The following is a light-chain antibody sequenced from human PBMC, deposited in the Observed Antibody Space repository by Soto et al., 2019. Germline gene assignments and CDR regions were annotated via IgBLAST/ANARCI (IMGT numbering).Light chain of an antibody. V-gene: IGLV2-8*01. Sequence: QSALTQPPSASGSPGQSVTISCTGTSSDVGGYKYVSWYQQHPGKAPKLMIFEVNKRPSGVPDRFSGSKSGNTASLTISGLQAEDEADYYCCSYAGSSTHVIFGGGTKVTVL. CDR2: EVN. CDR1: SSDVGGYKY. CDR3: CSYAGSSTHVI. J-gene: IGLJ2*01.